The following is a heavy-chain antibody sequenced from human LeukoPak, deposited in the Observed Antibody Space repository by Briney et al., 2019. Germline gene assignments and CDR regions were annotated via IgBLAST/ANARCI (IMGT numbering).Heavy chain of an antibody. CDR2: ISSGGSTI. CDR3: ARTGGSGSFSY. V-gene: IGHV3-11*04. CDR1: GFTFSDYY. D-gene: IGHD3-10*01. Sequence: GGSLRLSCAASGFTFSDYYMSWIRQAPGKGLEWVSYISSGGSTIYYADSVKGAVTISRDNAKKSLLLQMNSLRAEDTAVYYCARTGGSGSFSYWGQGTLVTVSS. J-gene: IGHJ4*02.